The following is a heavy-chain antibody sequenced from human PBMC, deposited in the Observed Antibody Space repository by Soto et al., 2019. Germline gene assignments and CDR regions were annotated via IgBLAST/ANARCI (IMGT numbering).Heavy chain of an antibody. J-gene: IGHJ4*02. Sequence: PVGSLRLSCAASGFPFTNYWMNWVRQTPGKGLMWVSRISPDGSDVGYADSVEGRFTVSRDNAKNTLHLQMHSLSAEDTAMYYCACWGHIVPVAPSDFDRWGQGTLVTVSS. CDR3: ACWGHIVPVAPSDFDR. D-gene: IGHD2-8*02. V-gene: IGHV3-74*01. CDR1: GFPFTNYW. CDR2: ISPDGSDV.